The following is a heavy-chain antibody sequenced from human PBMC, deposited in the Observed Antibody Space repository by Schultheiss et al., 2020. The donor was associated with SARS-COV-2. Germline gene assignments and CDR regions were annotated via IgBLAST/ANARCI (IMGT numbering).Heavy chain of an antibody. Sequence: SETLSLTCTVSGGSISSYYWSWIRQPAGKGLEWIGRIYTSGSTNYNPSLKSRVTMSVDTSKNQFSLKLSSVTAADTAVYYCARDKAPVSYYYYMDVWGKGTTVTVSS. CDR3: ARDKAPVSYYYYMDV. CDR1: GGSISSYY. J-gene: IGHJ6*03. V-gene: IGHV4-4*07. CDR2: IYTSGST.